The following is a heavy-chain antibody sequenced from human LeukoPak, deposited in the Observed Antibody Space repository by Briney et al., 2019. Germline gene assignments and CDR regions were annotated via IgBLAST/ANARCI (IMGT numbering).Heavy chain of an antibody. Sequence: PSETLSLTCTVSGGSISSGDYYWSWIRQPPGKGLEWIGYIYYSGSTYYNPSLKSRVTISVETTKNQFSLKLSSVSAADTGVYYCARAGGVTTVTHFDYWGQGTLVTVSS. J-gene: IGHJ4*02. V-gene: IGHV4-30-4*08. CDR3: ARAGGVTTVTHFDY. CDR2: IYYSGST. CDR1: GGSISSGDYY. D-gene: IGHD4-11*01.